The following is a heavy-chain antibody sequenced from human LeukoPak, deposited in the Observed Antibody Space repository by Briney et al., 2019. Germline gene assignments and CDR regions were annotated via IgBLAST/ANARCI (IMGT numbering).Heavy chain of an antibody. CDR1: GFTFRSYA. CDR2: ISADGDST. D-gene: IGHD6-19*01. CDR3: AKGSRGAVAGMSFDY. Sequence: GGSLRLSCAASGFTFRSYAMNWVRQAPGKGLEWVSAISADGDSTYYADSVKGRFTISRDNSKNTLHLQMNSLRAEDTAVYYCAKGSRGAVAGMSFDYWGQGTLVTVSS. V-gene: IGHV3-23*01. J-gene: IGHJ4*02.